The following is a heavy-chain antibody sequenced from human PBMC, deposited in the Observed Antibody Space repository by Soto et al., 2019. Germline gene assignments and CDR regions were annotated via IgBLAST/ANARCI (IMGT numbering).Heavy chain of an antibody. CDR1: GFDLSRSG. CDR3: ARDIIGSANQLLWFGELLSPGAMDV. CDR2: IWYDGTNK. J-gene: IGHJ6*02. V-gene: IGHV3-33*01. Sequence: AGGSLRLSCAASGFDLSRSGMHWVRQAPGKGLEWVAVIWYDGTNKYYGDSVKGRFTICRDNSRNTLYLQMNSLRVEDTAVYYCARDIIGSANQLLWFGELLSPGAMDVWGQGTTVTVSS. D-gene: IGHD3-10*01.